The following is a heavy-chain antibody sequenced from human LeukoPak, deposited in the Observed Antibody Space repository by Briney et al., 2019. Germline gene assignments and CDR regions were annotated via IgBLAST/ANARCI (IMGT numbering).Heavy chain of an antibody. CDR1: GYTFTSYG. Sequence: ASVKVSCKASGYTFTSYGISWVRQAPGQGLEWMGWISAYNGNTNYAQKFQGRVTMTRDTSTSTVYMELSSLRSEDTAVYYCARDDNLAKNTMIQGYWGQGTLVTVSS. J-gene: IGHJ4*02. D-gene: IGHD3-22*01. CDR2: ISAYNGNT. V-gene: IGHV1-18*01. CDR3: ARDDNLAKNTMIQGY.